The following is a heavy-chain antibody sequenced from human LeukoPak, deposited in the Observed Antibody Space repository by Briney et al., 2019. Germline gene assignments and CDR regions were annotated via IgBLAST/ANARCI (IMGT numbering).Heavy chain of an antibody. D-gene: IGHD3-22*01. Sequence: SETLSLTCTVSGGSISSSTFYWGWIRQPPGKGLEWIGTIYYSGSTFYNPSLKSRVTVSVDTSKNQFSLKLSSLTAADTAVYYCAREKYYYDSSGYRDYMDVWGKGTTVTVSS. CDR2: IYYSGST. CDR1: GGSISSSTFY. CDR3: AREKYYYDSSGYRDYMDV. J-gene: IGHJ6*03. V-gene: IGHV4-39*07.